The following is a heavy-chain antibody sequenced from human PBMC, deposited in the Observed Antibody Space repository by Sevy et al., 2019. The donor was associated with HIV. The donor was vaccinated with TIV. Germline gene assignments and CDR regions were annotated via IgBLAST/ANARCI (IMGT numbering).Heavy chain of an antibody. D-gene: IGHD1-26*01. J-gene: IGHJ5*02. V-gene: IGHV4-61*01. Sequence: SETLSLTCTVSGGSVSSDNYYWSWIRQPPGKGLEWIGNIYYSGSTNYNPSLKSRVTLSVDTSKNQFSLKLRPVTAADTAVYYCARDHSRSYYDSWFDPWGQGTLVTVSS. CDR3: ARDHSRSYYDSWFDP. CDR1: GGSVSSDNYY. CDR2: IYYSGST.